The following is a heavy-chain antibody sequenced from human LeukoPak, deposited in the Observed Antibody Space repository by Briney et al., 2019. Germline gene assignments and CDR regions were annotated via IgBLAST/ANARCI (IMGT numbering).Heavy chain of an antibody. CDR2: IRYDGSNK. CDR1: GFTFSSYG. V-gene: IGHV3-30*02. Sequence: GGSLRLSCAASGFTFSSYGMHWVRQAPGKGLEWVAFIRYDGSNKYYADSERGRFTISRDNSKNTLYLQMNSLRAEDTAVYYCAKFARQLIYYFDYRGQGTLVTVSS. J-gene: IGHJ4*02. D-gene: IGHD3-16*01. CDR3: AKFARQLIYYFDY.